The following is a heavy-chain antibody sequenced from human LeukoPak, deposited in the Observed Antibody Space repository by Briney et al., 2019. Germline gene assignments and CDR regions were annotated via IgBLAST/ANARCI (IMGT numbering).Heavy chain of an antibody. Sequence: SVKVSCKASGGTFSSYAISWVRQAPGQGLEWMGGIIPIFGTANYAQKFQGRVTITADESASTAYMELSSLRSEDTAVYYCARAFGVVTRPAFDYWGQGTLVTVSS. CDR2: IIPIFGTA. J-gene: IGHJ4*02. CDR1: GGTFSSYA. V-gene: IGHV1-69*13. CDR3: ARAFGVVTRPAFDY. D-gene: IGHD3-3*01.